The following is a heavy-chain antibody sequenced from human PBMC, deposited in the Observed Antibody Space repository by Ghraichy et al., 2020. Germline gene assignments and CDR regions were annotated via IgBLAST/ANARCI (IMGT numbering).Heavy chain of an antibody. Sequence: SGPTLVKPTETLTLTCTVSGISLSNDNMGMSWIRQPPGKALEWLAHIFSNDEKSYSTSLKSRLTISKDTSKSQVVLTMTNMDPVDTATYYCARLNIAGLDYWGQGTLVTVSS. CDR2: IFSNDEK. J-gene: IGHJ4*02. V-gene: IGHV2-26*01. CDR1: GISLSNDNMG. CDR3: ARLNIAGLDY. D-gene: IGHD6-13*01.